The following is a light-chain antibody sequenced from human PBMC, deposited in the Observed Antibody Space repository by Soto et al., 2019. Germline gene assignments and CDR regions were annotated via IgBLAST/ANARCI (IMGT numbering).Light chain of an antibody. CDR1: QKISVW. CDR3: QQYDSSSPT. J-gene: IGKJ2*01. Sequence: DIPMTQSPSTLSASVGDGVTITCRASQKISVWLAWYQQRPGKAPKFLIYDASSLETGVPSRFSGSGSGTEFTLATRRLQPDDFATYYCQQYDSSSPTFGHGTKLEIK. V-gene: IGKV1-5*01. CDR2: DAS.